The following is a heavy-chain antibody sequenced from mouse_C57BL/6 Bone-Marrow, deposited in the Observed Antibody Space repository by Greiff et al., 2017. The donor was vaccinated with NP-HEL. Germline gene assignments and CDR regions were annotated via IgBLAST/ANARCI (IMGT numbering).Heavy chain of an antibody. Sequence: EVMLVESGGGLLQPKGSLKLSCAASGFSFNTYAMNWVRQAPGKGLEWVARIRSKSNNYATYYADSVKDRFTISRDDSESMLYLQMNNLKTEDTAMYYCVAPYYSIAWFAYWGQGTLVTVSA. V-gene: IGHV10-1*01. CDR2: IRSKSNNYAT. CDR3: VAPYYSIAWFAY. J-gene: IGHJ3*01. CDR1: GFSFNTYA. D-gene: IGHD2-5*01.